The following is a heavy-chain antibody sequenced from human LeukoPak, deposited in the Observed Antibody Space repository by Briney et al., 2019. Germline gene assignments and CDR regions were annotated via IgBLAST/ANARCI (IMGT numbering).Heavy chain of an antibody. J-gene: IGHJ1*01. Sequence: SVTVSCKASGGTFSSYTISWVRQAPGQGLEWMGRIIPILGIANYAQKFQGRVTITADKSTSTAYMELSSLRSEDTAVYYCARDRRGYDILTGYYGAEYFQHWGQGTLVTVSS. CDR1: GGTFSSYT. CDR2: IIPILGIA. D-gene: IGHD3-9*01. V-gene: IGHV1-69*04. CDR3: ARDRRGYDILTGYYGAEYFQH.